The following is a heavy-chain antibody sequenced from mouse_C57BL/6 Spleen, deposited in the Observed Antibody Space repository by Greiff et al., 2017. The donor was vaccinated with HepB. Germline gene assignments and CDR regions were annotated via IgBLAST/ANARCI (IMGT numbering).Heavy chain of an antibody. J-gene: IGHJ3*01. CDR2: IDPSDSET. Sequence: VQLQQPGAELVRPGSSVKLSCKASGYTFTSYWMHWVKQRPIQGLEWIGNIDPSDSETHYNQKFKDKATLTVDKSSSTAYMQLSSLTSEDSAVYYCARGDGNPWFAYWGQGTLVTVSA. V-gene: IGHV1-52*01. CDR1: GYTFTSYW. CDR3: ARGDGNPWFAY. D-gene: IGHD2-1*01.